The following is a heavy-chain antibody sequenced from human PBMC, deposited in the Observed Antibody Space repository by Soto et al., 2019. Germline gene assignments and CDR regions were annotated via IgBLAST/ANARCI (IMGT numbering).Heavy chain of an antibody. CDR2: ISAYNGNT. V-gene: IGHV1-18*01. J-gene: IGHJ4*02. CDR1: GYTFTSYG. D-gene: IGHD3-16*02. CDR3: ARDLSYDYVWGSYRYPLYFDY. Sequence: ASVKVSCKASGYTFTSYGISWVRQAPGQGLEWMGWISAYNGNTNYAQKLQGRVTMTTDTSTSTAYMELRSLRSDDTAVYYCARDLSYDYVWGSYRYPLYFDYWGQGTLVTVSS.